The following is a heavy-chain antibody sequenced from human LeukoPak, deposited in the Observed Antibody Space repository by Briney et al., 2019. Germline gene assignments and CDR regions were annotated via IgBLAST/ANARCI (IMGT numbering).Heavy chain of an antibody. CDR3: ARAPFTYSYDSSGYSNWFDP. J-gene: IGHJ5*02. Sequence: SETLSLTCTVAGGSISSYYWSWIRQPPGKGLEWIGYIYYSGSTNYNPSLKSRVTISVDTSKNQFSLKLSSVTAADTAVYYCARAPFTYSYDSSGYSNWFDPWGQGTLVTVSS. CDR1: GGSISSYY. CDR2: IYYSGST. V-gene: IGHV4-59*01. D-gene: IGHD3-22*01.